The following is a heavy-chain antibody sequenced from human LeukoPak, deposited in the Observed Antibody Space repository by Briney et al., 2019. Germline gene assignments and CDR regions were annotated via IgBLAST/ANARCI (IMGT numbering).Heavy chain of an antibody. J-gene: IGHJ4*02. V-gene: IGHV3-9*01. D-gene: IGHD6-13*01. CDR1: GFTFDDYA. Sequence: PGGSLRPSCAASGFTFDDYAMHWVRQAPGECLEWVSGISWNSGSIGYADSVKGRFTISKDNAKNSLDLQMNSLRAEDTAVYYCARGGRQLDYWGQGTLVTVSS. CDR2: ISWNSGSI. CDR3: ARGGRQLDY.